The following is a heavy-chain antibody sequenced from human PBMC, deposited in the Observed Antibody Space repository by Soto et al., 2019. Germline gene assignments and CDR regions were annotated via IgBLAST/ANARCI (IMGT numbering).Heavy chain of an antibody. CDR3: AKAMYCGDISLVAGVDY. CDR2: VSWNSGFI. J-gene: IGHJ4*02. CDR1: GFTFDDYA. Sequence: EVHLVESGGGLVQPGRSLRLSCAAAGFTFDDYAMHWVRQAPGKGLEWVSRVSWNSGFIGYADSVKGRFTISRDNAKNSIYLLMTTLRPEQTALYFCAKAMYCGDISLVAGVDYGGLGTLGTVSS. D-gene: IGHD2-21*02. V-gene: IGHV3-9*01.